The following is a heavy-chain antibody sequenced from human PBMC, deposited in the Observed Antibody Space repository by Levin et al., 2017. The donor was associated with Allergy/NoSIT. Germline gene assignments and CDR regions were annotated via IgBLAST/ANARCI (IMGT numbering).Heavy chain of an antibody. D-gene: IGHD2-8*01. CDR3: VHSLNGYPDY. V-gene: IGHV2-5*02. J-gene: IGHJ4*02. Sequence: KLSGPTLVKPTQTLTLTCTFSGFSLRSTGVGVGWIRQPPGKAPEWLVLIYWDDVKRYSPSLRSRLTITKDTSKNQVVLTMTNMDPVDTATYYCVHSLNGYPDYWGQGTLVTVSS. CDR1: GFSLRSTGVG. CDR2: IYWDDVK.